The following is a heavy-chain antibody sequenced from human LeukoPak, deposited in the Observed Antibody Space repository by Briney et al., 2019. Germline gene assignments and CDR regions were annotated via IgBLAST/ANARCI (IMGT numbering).Heavy chain of an antibody. J-gene: IGHJ6*02. D-gene: IGHD5-18*01. CDR2: ISNDGSNK. V-gene: IGHV3-30*18. CDR1: GFTFSSYG. CDR3: AKGIHFPTYYYYGKDV. Sequence: GGSLRFSCAASGFTFSSYGMHWVRQAPGKGLEWVAAISNDGSNKYYAESVKGRFTISRDNSKNTVYLQMNSLRAEDTAVYYCAKGIHFPTYYYYGKDVWGHGTTVTVSS.